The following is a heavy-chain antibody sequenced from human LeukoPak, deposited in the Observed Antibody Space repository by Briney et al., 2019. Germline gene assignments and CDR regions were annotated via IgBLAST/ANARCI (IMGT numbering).Heavy chain of an antibody. CDR1: GGTFSGYY. J-gene: IGHJ1*01. D-gene: IGHD6-19*01. CDR3: ARAVAGKKYFQH. Sequence: PSETLSLTCAVYGGTFSGYYWSWIRQPPGKGLEWIGEINHSGSTNYNPSLKSRVTISVDTSKNQFSLKLSSVTAADTAVYYCARAVAGKKYFQHWGQSTRVTVSS. V-gene: IGHV4-34*01. CDR2: INHSGST.